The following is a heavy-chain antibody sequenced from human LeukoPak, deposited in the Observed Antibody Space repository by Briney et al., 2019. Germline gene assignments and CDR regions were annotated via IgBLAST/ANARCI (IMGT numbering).Heavy chain of an antibody. CDR3: ARVRKNWYYYDSSGYYPFDY. Sequence: KPSETLSLTCTVSGGSISSDYWSWIRQPPGKGLEWIGYIYYSGRTYYNPSLKSRITISVDTSKNQFSLKLSSVTAADTAVYYCARVRKNWYYYDSSGYYPFDYWGQGTLVTVSS. D-gene: IGHD3-22*01. J-gene: IGHJ4*02. CDR2: IYYSGRT. CDR1: GGSISSDY. V-gene: IGHV4-59*01.